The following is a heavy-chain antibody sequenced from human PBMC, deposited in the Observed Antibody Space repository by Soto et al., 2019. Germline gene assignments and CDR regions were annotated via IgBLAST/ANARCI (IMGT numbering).Heavy chain of an antibody. CDR3: ARDMIGYDYVSDI. CDR1: GFSFNNCG. V-gene: IGHV3-33*01. Sequence: QVQVVESGGGVIQPGTSLRLSCTASGFSFNNCGMHWVRQAPGKGLEWVAIIWYDGSKDYYADSVKGRFTISKDNSKNTVYLQMNSLTAEDTAVYYCARDMIGYDYVSDIWGQGTMVTVSS. J-gene: IGHJ3*02. D-gene: IGHD3-10*02. CDR2: IWYDGSKD.